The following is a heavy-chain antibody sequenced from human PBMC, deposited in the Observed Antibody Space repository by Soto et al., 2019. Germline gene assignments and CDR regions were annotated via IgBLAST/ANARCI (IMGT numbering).Heavy chain of an antibody. J-gene: IGHJ4*02. V-gene: IGHV4-59*08. CDR3: ATRTFGSNAFFDT. D-gene: IGHD3-10*01. CDR1: GASISSNY. Sequence: SETLSLTCSVSGASISSNYWSWVLQPPGKGLEWIGYIYFGGTTQSNPSLKSRAIISLDTSKNQFSLNLSSVTAADTAVYYCATRTFGSNAFFDTWGQGALVTVSS. CDR2: IYFGGTT.